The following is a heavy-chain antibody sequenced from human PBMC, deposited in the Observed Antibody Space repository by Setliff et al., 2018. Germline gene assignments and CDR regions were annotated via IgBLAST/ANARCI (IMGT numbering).Heavy chain of an antibody. CDR3: ARGRAGHSGH. CDR2: IYYSGSTS. J-gene: IGHJ4*02. V-gene: IGHV4-31*03. CDR1: GGSISSGGYY. Sequence: SETLSLTCTVSGGSISSGGYYWSWIRQHPGKGLEWIGYIYYSGSTSYYNPFLKSRVTISVDTSKNQFSLKLSSVTAADTAVYYCARGRAGHSGHWGQGTLVTVSS. D-gene: IGHD6-19*01.